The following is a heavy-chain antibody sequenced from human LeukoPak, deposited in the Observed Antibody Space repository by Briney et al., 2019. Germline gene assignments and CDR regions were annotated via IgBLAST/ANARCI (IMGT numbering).Heavy chain of an antibody. CDR3: AKDEAGSGSYWSLDY. Sequence: PGGSLRLSCAASGFTFNAYSMNWVRQAPGKGLEWISHINSGTNNIYYADSVKGRFTISRDNAKNSLFLQMNSLRADDTAVYYCAKDEAGSGSYWSLDYWGQGTLVTVSS. CDR2: INSGTNNI. CDR1: GFTFNAYS. D-gene: IGHD3-10*01. V-gene: IGHV3-48*04. J-gene: IGHJ4*02.